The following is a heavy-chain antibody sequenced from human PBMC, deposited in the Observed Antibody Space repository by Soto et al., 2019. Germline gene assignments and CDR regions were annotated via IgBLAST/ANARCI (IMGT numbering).Heavy chain of an antibody. J-gene: IGHJ4*02. CDR3: ATIIVGAIHQADY. CDR1: GFTVSSNY. CDR2: IYSGGST. D-gene: IGHD1-26*01. V-gene: IGHV3-53*01. Sequence: EVQLVESGGGLIQPGGSLRLSCAASGFTVSSNYMSWVRQAPGKGLEWVSVIYSGGSTYYADSVKGRFTISRDNSKNTLYLQMNSLRAEDTAVYYCATIIVGAIHQADYWGQGTLVTVSS.